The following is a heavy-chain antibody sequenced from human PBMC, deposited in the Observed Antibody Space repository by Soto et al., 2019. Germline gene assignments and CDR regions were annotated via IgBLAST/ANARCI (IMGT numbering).Heavy chain of an antibody. V-gene: IGHV4-61*01. CDR2: VYYSGTT. Sequence: SETLSLTCSVSGASVSNKTYYWSWIRQPPGKRLEWLGYVYYSGTTNYTPSLKGRVTMSVDLSKNQFSLRLTSVAAADTGVFYCARELDYAAYPKGGGDYYYGMDVWGRGTTVTVSS. D-gene: IGHD4-17*01. CDR1: GASVSNKTYY. CDR3: ARELDYAAYPKGGGDYYYGMDV. J-gene: IGHJ6*02.